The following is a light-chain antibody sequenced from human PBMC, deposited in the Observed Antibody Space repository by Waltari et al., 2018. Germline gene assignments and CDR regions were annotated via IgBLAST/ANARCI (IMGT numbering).Light chain of an antibody. CDR3: QKYVRLPAT. CDR2: DAS. CDR1: QSVGRS. V-gene: IGKV3-20*01. J-gene: IGKJ1*01. Sequence: EIVLTQSPGTLSLSPGERATLSCRASQSVGRSLAWYQQKPGQAPRLLIYDASSRANGIPDRFSGSGSGTDFSLTISRLEPEDFAVYYCQKYVRLPATFGQGTKVEIK.